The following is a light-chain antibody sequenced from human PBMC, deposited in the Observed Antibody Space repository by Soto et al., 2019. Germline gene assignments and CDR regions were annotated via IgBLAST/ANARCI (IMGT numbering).Light chain of an antibody. CDR2: GNN. V-gene: IGLV1-44*01. Sequence: QAVVTQPPSASGTPGQRVTISCSGSSSNIGRNTVNWYQQLPGTAPKLLIYGNNQLPSGLPARIYGSKSGTSASLAISGLQSEDEADYYCAAWDDSLNGNVVFGGGTQLTVL. CDR1: SSNIGRNT. J-gene: IGLJ2*01. CDR3: AAWDDSLNGNVV.